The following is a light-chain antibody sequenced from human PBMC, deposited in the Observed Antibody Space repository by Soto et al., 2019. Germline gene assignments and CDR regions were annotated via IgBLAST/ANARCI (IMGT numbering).Light chain of an antibody. CDR2: TTS. J-gene: IGKJ3*01. CDR1: ESVTSSC. Sequence: EIVLTQSPDTLSLSPGERATLSCTASESVTSSCLAWYQRKPGQAPRLLIHTTSTRATDIPDRFSCSGSGTDFTLTISRLEPEDVAVYYCQQCVGSPLVSFGPGTRVDI. V-gene: IGKV3-20*01. CDR3: QQCVGSPLVS.